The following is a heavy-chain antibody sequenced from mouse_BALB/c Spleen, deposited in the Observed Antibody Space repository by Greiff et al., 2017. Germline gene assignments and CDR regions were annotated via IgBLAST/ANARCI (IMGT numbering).Heavy chain of an antibody. V-gene: IGHV5-17*02. CDR1: GFTFSSFG. CDR2: ISSGSSTI. CDR3: ARRGLLRLQNYAMDY. Sequence: EVQVVESGGGLVQPGGSRKLSCAASGFTFSSFGMHWVRQAPEKGLEWVAYISSGSSTIYYADTVKGRFTISRDNPKNTLFLQMTSLRSEDTAMYYCARRGLLRLQNYAMDYWGQGTSVTVSS. D-gene: IGHD1-2*01. J-gene: IGHJ4*01.